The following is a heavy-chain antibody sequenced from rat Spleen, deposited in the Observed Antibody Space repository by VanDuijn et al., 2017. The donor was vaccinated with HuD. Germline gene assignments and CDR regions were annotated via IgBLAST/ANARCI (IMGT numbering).Heavy chain of an antibody. V-gene: IGHV2-43*01. D-gene: IGHD1-9*01. CDR3: TRGAYGYNFDY. CDR1: GFSLTSYH. CDR2: IWTGGST. Sequence: QVQLKESGPGLVQPSQTLSLTCTVSGFSLTSYHITWVRQPPGKGLEWMGVIWTGGSTAYNSLLKSRLNISRDTSKSQVFLKMNSLRSEDTATYYCTRGAYGYNFDYWGQGVMVTVSS. J-gene: IGHJ2*01.